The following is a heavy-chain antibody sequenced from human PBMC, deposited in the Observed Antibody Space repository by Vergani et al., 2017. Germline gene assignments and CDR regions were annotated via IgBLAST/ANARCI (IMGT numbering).Heavy chain of an antibody. CDR1: GGSISSYY. J-gene: IGHJ4*02. D-gene: IGHD3-10*01. CDR3: AQADITSYDY. CDR2: IYTSGST. Sequence: QVQLQESGPGLVKPSETLSLTCTVSGGSISSYYWSWIRQPPGKGLEWIGYIYTSGSTNYNPSRKSRVTIAVDTSKTQFSLKLSSLTAADTAVYYCAQADITSYDYWGQGTLVTVSS. V-gene: IGHV4-4*09.